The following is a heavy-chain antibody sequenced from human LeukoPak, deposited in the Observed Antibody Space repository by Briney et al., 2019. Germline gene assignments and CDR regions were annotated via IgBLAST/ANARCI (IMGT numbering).Heavy chain of an antibody. D-gene: IGHD3-22*01. CDR3: ARSPILWYYYGSSLGLFDY. Sequence: SETLSLTCAVYGGSFSGYYWSWIRQPPGKGLEWIGEINHSGSTNYNPSLKSRVTISVDTSKNQFSLKLSSVTAADTAVYYCARSPILWYYYGSSLGLFDYWGQGTLVTVSS. CDR1: GGSFSGYY. CDR2: INHSGST. J-gene: IGHJ4*02. V-gene: IGHV4-34*01.